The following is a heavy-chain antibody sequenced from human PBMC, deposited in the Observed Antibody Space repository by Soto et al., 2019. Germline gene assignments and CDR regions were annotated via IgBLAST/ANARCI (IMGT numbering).Heavy chain of an antibody. D-gene: IGHD5-18*01. V-gene: IGHV4-59*01. CDR2: IYYRGST. CDR3: ARHRGYTYGSPFDY. CDR1: GGSITSYF. J-gene: IGHJ4*02. Sequence: SETLSLTCSVSGGSITSYFWSWIRQLPGKGLELIGYIYYRGSTNYNPSLKSRVTISIDTSKNQFSLNLRSVTAADTAVYYCARHRGYTYGSPFDYWGQGALVTVSS.